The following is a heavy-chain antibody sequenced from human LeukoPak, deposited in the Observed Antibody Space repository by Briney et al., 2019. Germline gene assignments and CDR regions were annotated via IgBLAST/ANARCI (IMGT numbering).Heavy chain of an antibody. V-gene: IGHV1-2*02. Sequence: ASVKVSCKASGYTFTGYYMHWVRQAPGQGLEWMGWINPNSGGTNYAQKFQGRVTMTRDTSISTAYMELSRLRSNDTAVYYCARGQVSLPWYYYMDVWGKGTSVTVSS. J-gene: IGHJ6*03. CDR3: ARGQVSLPWYYYMDV. CDR1: GYTFTGYY. D-gene: IGHD3-10*01. CDR2: INPNSGGT.